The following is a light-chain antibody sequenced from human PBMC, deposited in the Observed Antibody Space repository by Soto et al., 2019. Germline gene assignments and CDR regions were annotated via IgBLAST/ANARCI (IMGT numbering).Light chain of an antibody. CDR3: QKYYSAPFT. J-gene: IGKJ3*01. CDR1: EDISNY. Sequence: DIQMTQSPSSLSASVGERVTITCRANEDISNYLNWYQQKPGRAPKLLIYDASTLETGVPSRFSGSGSGTDFTLTISSLQPEDVATYYCQKYYSAPFTFGPGTKLGIK. CDR2: DAS. V-gene: IGKV1-33*01.